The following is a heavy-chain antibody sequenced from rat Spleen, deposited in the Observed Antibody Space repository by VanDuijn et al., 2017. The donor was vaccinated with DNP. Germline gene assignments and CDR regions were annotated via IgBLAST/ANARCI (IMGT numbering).Heavy chain of an antibody. Sequence: EVRLVESGGGLVQPGRSLKLSCAASGFTLSDYNMAWVRQAPKKGREWVGTISRDGSSTYYRDSVKGRFTISRDNAKSTLYLQMDSLRSEDTATYYCARHEDYSSYIYGFAYWGQGTLVTVSS. CDR1: GFTLSDYN. J-gene: IGHJ3*01. D-gene: IGHD1-2*01. CDR2: ISRDGSST. CDR3: ARHEDYSSYIYGFAY. V-gene: IGHV5-7*01.